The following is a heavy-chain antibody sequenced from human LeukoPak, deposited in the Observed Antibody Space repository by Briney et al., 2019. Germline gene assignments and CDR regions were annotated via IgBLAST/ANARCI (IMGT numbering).Heavy chain of an antibody. Sequence: PGGSLRLSCAASGFTFDDYAMHWVRQAPGRGLEWVSGISWNSGSIGYADSVKGRFTISRDNAKNSLYLQMNSLRAEDTALYYCAKEDVGIAAAGTTYNWFDPWGQGTLVTVSS. CDR1: GFTFDDYA. CDR3: AKEDVGIAAAGTTYNWFDP. CDR2: ISWNSGSI. V-gene: IGHV3-9*01. D-gene: IGHD6-13*01. J-gene: IGHJ5*02.